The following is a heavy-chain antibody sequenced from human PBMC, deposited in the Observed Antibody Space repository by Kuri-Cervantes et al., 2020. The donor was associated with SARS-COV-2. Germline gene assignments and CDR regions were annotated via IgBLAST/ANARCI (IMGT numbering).Heavy chain of an antibody. CDR3: AGSSGWYTYYYYGMDV. V-gene: IGHV4-59*01. CDR1: GGSIGSYY. Sequence: GSLRLSCTVPGGSIGSYYWSWIRQPPGKGLEWIGYIYYSGSTNYNPSLKSRVTISVDTSKNQFSLKLSSVTAADTAVYYCAGSSGWYTYYYYGMDVWGQGTTVTVSS. D-gene: IGHD6-19*01. CDR2: IYYSGST. J-gene: IGHJ6*02.